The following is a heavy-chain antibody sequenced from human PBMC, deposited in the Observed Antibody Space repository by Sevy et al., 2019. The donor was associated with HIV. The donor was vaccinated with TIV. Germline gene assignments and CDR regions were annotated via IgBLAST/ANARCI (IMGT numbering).Heavy chain of an antibody. CDR3: ARGTSGYYPHFDY. V-gene: IGHV4-59*01. Sequence: SETLSLTCTVSGGSINNYYWSWIRQPPGKGLEWIGYVYYSGSTNYNPSLRSRVIISVDTSKNQFSLKLTSVTAADTAVYYCARGTSGYYPHFDYWGQRALVTVSS. D-gene: IGHD3-22*01. CDR2: VYYSGST. J-gene: IGHJ4*02. CDR1: GGSINNYY.